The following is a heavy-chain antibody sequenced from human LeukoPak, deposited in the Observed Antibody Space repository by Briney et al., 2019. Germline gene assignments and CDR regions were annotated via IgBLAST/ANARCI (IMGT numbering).Heavy chain of an antibody. CDR3: ARLGGYGSYYFDY. CDR2: IEQDGSEK. D-gene: IGHD5-12*01. CDR1: GFTFSSYW. Sequence: PGGSLRLSCAASGFTFSSYWMSWVRQAPGKGLEWVANIEQDGSEKYYVDSVKGRFTISRDNAKNSLYLQMNSLRAEDTAVYYCARLGGYGSYYFDYWGQGTLVTVSS. J-gene: IGHJ4*02. V-gene: IGHV3-7*01.